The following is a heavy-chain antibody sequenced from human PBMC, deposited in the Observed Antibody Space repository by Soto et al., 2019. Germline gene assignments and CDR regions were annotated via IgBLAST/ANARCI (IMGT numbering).Heavy chain of an antibody. V-gene: IGHV4-4*02. J-gene: IGHJ4*02. Sequence: QVQLQESGPGLVKPSGTLSLTCAVSGYSIRNSNWWAWVRQPPGKGLEWIGEIYHSGTTLYIPSLKNRVTISVDKSRNQFALKVTSVTAADTAVYYCATRFDGSGSYVFWGQGTLVTVSS. CDR3: ATRFDGSGSYVF. CDR2: IYHSGTT. CDR1: GYSIRNSNW. D-gene: IGHD3-10*01.